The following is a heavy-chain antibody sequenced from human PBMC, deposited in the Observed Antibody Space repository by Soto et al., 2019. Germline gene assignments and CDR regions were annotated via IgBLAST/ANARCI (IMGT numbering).Heavy chain of an antibody. CDR2: ISYDGINK. V-gene: IGHV3-30-3*01. CDR1: GFTFSSYA. CDR3: ARDGAIRFDY. Sequence: QVQLVESGGGLVRPGGSLRLSCAASGFTFSSYALHWVRQAPGKGLEWVAVISYDGINKYYADSVKGRFTISRDNSKNTLYLQMNSLRAEDTAVYYCARDGAIRFDYWGQGTLVTVSS. J-gene: IGHJ4*02. D-gene: IGHD2-2*02.